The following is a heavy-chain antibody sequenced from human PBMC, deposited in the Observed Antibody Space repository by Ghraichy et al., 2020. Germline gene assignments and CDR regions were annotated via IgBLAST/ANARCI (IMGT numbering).Heavy chain of an antibody. CDR3: AREVGATKDYFDY. Sequence: SQTLSLTCTVSGGSISSSSYYWDWIRQPPGKGLEWIGSIYYSGSTYYNPSLKSRVTISVDTSKNQFSLKLSSVTGADTAVYYCAREVGATKDYFDYWGQGTLVTVSS. V-gene: IGHV4-39*02. CDR2: IYYSGST. J-gene: IGHJ4*02. D-gene: IGHD1-26*01. CDR1: GGSISSSSYY.